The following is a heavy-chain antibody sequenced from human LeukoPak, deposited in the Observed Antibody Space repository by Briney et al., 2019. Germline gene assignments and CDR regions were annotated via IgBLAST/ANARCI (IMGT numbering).Heavy chain of an antibody. CDR2: IRYDGSNK. V-gene: IGHV3-30*02. J-gene: IGHJ4*02. Sequence: TGGSLRLSCATSGFTFGDYAMHWVRQAPGKGLEWVAFIRYDGSNKYYADSVKGRFTISRDNSKNTLYLQMNSLRAEDTAVYYCARGRGVYCSSTSCYRAYFDYWGQGTLVTVSS. CDR1: GFTFGDYA. D-gene: IGHD2-2*02. CDR3: ARGRGVYCSSTSCYRAYFDY.